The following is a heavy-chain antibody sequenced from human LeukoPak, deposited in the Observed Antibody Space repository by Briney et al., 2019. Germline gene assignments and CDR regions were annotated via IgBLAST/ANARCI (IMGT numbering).Heavy chain of an antibody. D-gene: IGHD3-22*01. J-gene: IGHJ5*02. V-gene: IGHV4-39*01. CDR2: IYYSGST. Sequence: SETLSLTCTVSGGSISSSSYYWGWIRQPPGKGLEWIGSIYYSGSTYYNPSLKSRVTISVDTSKNQFSLKLGSVTAADTAVYYCASITMMTNWFDPWGQGTLVTVSS. CDR3: ASITMMTNWFDP. CDR1: GGSISSSSYY.